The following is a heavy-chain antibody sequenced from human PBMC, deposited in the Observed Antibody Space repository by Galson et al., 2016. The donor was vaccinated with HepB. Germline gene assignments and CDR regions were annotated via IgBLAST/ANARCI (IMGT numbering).Heavy chain of an antibody. J-gene: IGHJ4*02. CDR3: ARDSAVVGFFDY. D-gene: IGHD3-10*01. V-gene: IGHV3-53*01. Sequence: SLRLSCAVSGFAVSSNYMNWVRQAPGKGLEWVSLIHTAGNTYYADSAKGRFTISRDSSKNTLYLQMSSLRPEDTAGYYCARDSAVVGFFDYWGQGTLVTVSS. CDR1: GFAVSSNY. CDR2: IHTAGNT.